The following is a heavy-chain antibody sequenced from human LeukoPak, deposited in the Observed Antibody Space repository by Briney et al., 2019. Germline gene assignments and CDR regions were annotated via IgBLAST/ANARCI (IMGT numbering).Heavy chain of an antibody. CDR1: GFTFSNYA. D-gene: IGHD2-21*02. V-gene: IGHV3-23*01. CDR3: PKGCGTSDCFTSDY. Sequence: PGGSLRLPCAASGFTFSNYAMSWVRQAPGRGLEWVSTITGSGDSTYCADSVKGRFTISRDNSRNTLFLQMNNLRPEDTAVYYCPKGCGTSDCFTSDYWGQGTLVTVSS. J-gene: IGHJ4*02. CDR2: ITGSGDST.